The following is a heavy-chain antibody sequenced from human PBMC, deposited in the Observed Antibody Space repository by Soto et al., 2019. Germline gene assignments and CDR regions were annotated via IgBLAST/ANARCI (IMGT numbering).Heavy chain of an antibody. CDR2: ISGSGGST. CDR1: VFTFSSYA. Sequence: GGSLRISGAASVFTFSSYAMSWVRQAPGKGLEWVSAISGSGGSTYYAGSVKGRFTISRDNSKNTLYLQMNSLRAEDTAVYYCAKTKRLRAHYDYWGQGTLVTVAS. D-gene: IGHD2-21*01. J-gene: IGHJ4*02. V-gene: IGHV3-23*01. CDR3: AKTKRLRAHYDY.